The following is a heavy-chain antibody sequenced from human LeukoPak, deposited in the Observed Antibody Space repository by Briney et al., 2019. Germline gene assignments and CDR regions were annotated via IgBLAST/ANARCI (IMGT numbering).Heavy chain of an antibody. CDR1: GYSISSGYY. D-gene: IGHD3-10*01. CDR2: INHSGST. Sequence: SETLSLTCAVSGYSISSGYYWGWIRQPPGKGLEWIGEINHSGSTNYNPSLKSRVTISVDTSKNQFSLKLSSVTAADTAVYYCARGLVRGADYWGQGTLVTVSS. CDR3: ARGLVRGADY. J-gene: IGHJ4*02. V-gene: IGHV4-38-2*01.